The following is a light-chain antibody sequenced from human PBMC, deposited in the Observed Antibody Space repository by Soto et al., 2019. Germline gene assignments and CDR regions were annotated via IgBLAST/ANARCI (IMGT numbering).Light chain of an antibody. J-gene: IGKJ2*01. CDR2: AAS. CDR1: QSISVH. Sequence: DIPMTQSPSSLSASVGDTVTITCRASQSISVHLNWYQQKPGKVPKLLIYAASNLQSGVPSSFSGSGSETDFALNISSLQPEDFATYYCQQSYITPYTFGQGTKLQIK. V-gene: IGKV1-39*01. CDR3: QQSYITPYT.